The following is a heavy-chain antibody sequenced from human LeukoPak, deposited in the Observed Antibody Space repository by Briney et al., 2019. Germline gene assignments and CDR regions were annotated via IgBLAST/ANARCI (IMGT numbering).Heavy chain of an antibody. J-gene: IGHJ4*02. Sequence: PSETLSHTCTVSGGSISSSMYYWGSIRQPQGKGLEWIGSIYYSGSTYYNPSLKSRVTISVDTSKNQFSLKLSSVTAADTAVYYCARWKVHYYGSGSYNYFDYWGQGTLVTVSS. V-gene: IGHV4-39*01. CDR2: IYYSGST. D-gene: IGHD3-10*01. CDR3: ARWKVHYYGSGSYNYFDY. CDR1: GGSISSSMYY.